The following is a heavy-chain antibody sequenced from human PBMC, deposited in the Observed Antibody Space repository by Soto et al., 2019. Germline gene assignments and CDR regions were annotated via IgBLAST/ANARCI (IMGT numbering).Heavy chain of an antibody. CDR1: GGSISSGGYS. Sequence: SETLSLTCAVSGGSISSGGYSWSWIRQPPGKGLEWIGYIYHSGSTYYNPSLKSRVTISVGRSKNQFSLKLSSVTAADTAVYYCAREARDFKNRGAFDIWGQGTMVTVS. CDR3: AREARDFKNRGAFDI. D-gene: IGHD2-21*02. CDR2: IYHSGST. V-gene: IGHV4-30-2*01. J-gene: IGHJ3*02.